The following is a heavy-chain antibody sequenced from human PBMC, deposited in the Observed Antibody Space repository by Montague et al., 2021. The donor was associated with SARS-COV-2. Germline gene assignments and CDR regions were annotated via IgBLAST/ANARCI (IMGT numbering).Heavy chain of an antibody. Sequence: SETLSLTCTVSGYSISSGYYWGWIRQPPGKGLEWIGSIYHSGSTYYNPSLKSRVTISVDTSKNQFSLKLSSVTAADTAVYYCARVGAYGDYPTPPTFDYWGQGTLVTVSS. D-gene: IGHD4-17*01. CDR3: ARVGAYGDYPTPPTFDY. CDR2: IYHSGST. CDR1: GYSISSGYY. J-gene: IGHJ4*02. V-gene: IGHV4-38-2*02.